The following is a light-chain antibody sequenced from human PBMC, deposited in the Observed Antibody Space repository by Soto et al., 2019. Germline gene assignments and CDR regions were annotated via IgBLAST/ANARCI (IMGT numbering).Light chain of an antibody. CDR2: GAS. V-gene: IGKV3-20*01. J-gene: IGKJ2*01. CDR3: QQYGSSAYT. Sequence: EIVLTQSPGTLSLSPGARATLSCRASQSVSSSYLAWYQQKPGQAPRLLIYGASSRATGIPDRFSGSGSGTDFTLTIRSLEHEAFAVYYCQQYGSSAYTFGQGTKLAIK. CDR1: QSVSSSY.